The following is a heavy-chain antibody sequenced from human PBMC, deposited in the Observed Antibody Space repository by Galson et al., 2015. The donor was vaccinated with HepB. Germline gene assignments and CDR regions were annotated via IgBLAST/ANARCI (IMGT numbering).Heavy chain of an antibody. Sequence: SLRLSCAASGLTFSDYYMSWIRQAPGKGLEWLSYISSTGTYTNYADSVKGRFTISRDNAKNSLYLQMNSLRAEDTAVYYCARFRDMDVWGKGTTVIVSS. CDR2: ISSTGTYT. J-gene: IGHJ6*03. CDR3: ARFRDMDV. CDR1: GLTFSDYY. V-gene: IGHV3-11*06.